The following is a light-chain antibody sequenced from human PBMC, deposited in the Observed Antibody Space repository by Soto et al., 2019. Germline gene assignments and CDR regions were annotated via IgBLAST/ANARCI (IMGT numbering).Light chain of an antibody. J-gene: IGKJ3*01. CDR1: QSVSSSY. CDR3: QQYGNAQFT. V-gene: IGKV3-20*01. CDR2: RAS. Sequence: EMGWTQSPATLSFSPGERATLTSRASQSVSSSYVAWFQQNTGQAPRHLIYRASSRATGTPDRFSGSGSGNDFTVTISRLEPEDYAVYYCQQYGNAQFTCGPATNVDIK.